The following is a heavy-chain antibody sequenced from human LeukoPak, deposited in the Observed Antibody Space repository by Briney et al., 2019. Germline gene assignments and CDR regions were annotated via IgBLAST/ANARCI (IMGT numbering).Heavy chain of an antibody. CDR2: IYPGDSET. CDR1: GYRFTNYW. J-gene: IGHJ2*01. Sequence: GESLKISCKGSGYRFTNYWIGWVRQMPGKGLEWMGSIYPGDSETRYSPSFKGQVTISADKSISIAYLQWSSLKASDTAMYYRARRMYNYDSSGTPSGWYFDLWGRGTLVTVSS. D-gene: IGHD3-22*01. CDR3: ARRMYNYDSSGTPSGWYFDL. V-gene: IGHV5-51*01.